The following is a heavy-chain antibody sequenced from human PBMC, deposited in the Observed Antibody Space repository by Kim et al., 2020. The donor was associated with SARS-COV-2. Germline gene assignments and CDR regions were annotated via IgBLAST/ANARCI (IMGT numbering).Heavy chain of an antibody. CDR3: ARVRYRAFDI. Sequence: STEYNVTSMTGRAPISRDNYKNMRYLQMNSLGAEDTAVYYCARVRYRAFDIWGQGTMVTVS. V-gene: IGHV3-30*01. CDR2: STE. J-gene: IGHJ3*02. D-gene: IGHD5-18*01.